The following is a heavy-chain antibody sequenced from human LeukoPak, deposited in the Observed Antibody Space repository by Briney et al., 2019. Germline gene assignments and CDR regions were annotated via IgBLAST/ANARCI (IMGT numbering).Heavy chain of an antibody. J-gene: IGHJ4*02. V-gene: IGHV3-21*01. D-gene: IGHD2-2*01. CDR2: ISSSSSYI. Sequence: GGSLRLSCAASGFTFDDYAMHWVRQAPGKGLEWVSSISSSSSYIYCADSVKGRFTISRDNAKNSLYLQMNSLRAEDTAVYYCARGVVKTHPYYFDYWGQGTLVTVSS. CDR1: GFTFDDYA. CDR3: ARGVVKTHPYYFDY.